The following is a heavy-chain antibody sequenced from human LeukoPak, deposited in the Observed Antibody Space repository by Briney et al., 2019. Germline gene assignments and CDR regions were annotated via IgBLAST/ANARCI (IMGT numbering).Heavy chain of an antibody. Sequence: SETLSHTCAVYGGSFSGYYWSWIRQPPGKGLEWIGEINHSGSTNYNPSLKSRVTISVDTSKNQFSLKLSSVTAADTAVYYCARGGGRWLQSAFYYWGQGTLVTVSS. CDR1: GGSFSGYY. CDR3: ARGGGRWLQSAFYY. V-gene: IGHV4-34*01. D-gene: IGHD5-24*01. J-gene: IGHJ4*02. CDR2: INHSGST.